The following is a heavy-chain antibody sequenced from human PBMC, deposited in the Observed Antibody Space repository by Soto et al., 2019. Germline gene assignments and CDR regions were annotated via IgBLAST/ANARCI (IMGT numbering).Heavy chain of an antibody. V-gene: IGHV1-46*01. D-gene: IGHD2-21*02. CDR1: GYTFTKYN. Sequence: ASVKVSCKASGYTFTKYNIHWVRQAPGQGLEWVGIINPSGGNTNYAQKFQGRVTMTRDTSTSTVYMELSSLRSEDTAVYYCACSHSAGWLLNDYWGQGTLVTVSA. CDR3: ACSHSAGWLLNDY. CDR2: INPSGGNT. J-gene: IGHJ4*02.